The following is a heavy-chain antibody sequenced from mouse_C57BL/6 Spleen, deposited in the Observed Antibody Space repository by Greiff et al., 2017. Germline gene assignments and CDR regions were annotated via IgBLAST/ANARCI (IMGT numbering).Heavy chain of an antibody. J-gene: IGHJ4*01. CDR2: IYPGDGDT. CDR3: ARWDLGGAMDY. V-gene: IGHV1-82*01. Sequence: VQLQQSGPELVKPGASVKISCKASGYAFSSSWMNWVKQRPGKGLEWIGRIYPGDGDTNYNGKFKGKATLTADKSSSTAYMQLSSLTSEDSAVYFCARWDLGGAMDYWGQGTSVTVSS. CDR1: GYAFSSSW. D-gene: IGHD4-1*01.